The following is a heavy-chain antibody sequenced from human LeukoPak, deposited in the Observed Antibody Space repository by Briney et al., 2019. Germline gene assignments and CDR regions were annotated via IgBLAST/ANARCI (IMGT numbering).Heavy chain of an antibody. Sequence: PGGSLRLSCAASGFTFSGYEMTWVRQAPGKGLEWVSYISSSGGNIYYADFVKGRFTISRDNAKNSLFLQMNSLRAEDTAVYYCARVLGGNCYYFDYWGQGTLVTVSS. V-gene: IGHV3-48*03. J-gene: IGHJ4*02. D-gene: IGHD2-15*01. CDR3: ARVLGGNCYYFDY. CDR2: ISSSGGNI. CDR1: GFTFSGYE.